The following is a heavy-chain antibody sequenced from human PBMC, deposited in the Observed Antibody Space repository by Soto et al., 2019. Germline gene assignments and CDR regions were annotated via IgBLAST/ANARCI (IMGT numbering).Heavy chain of an antibody. Sequence: QVHLMESGGGVVQPGRSLRLSCEASGFTFSHFGMHWVRQAPGRGLEWVAVIWHDGSINYYGDSVKGRFTVSRDNSKNALYLQMNSLRAEDTAIYFCAMQTRDGALYSWGQGTLVTVSS. CDR3: AMQTRDGALYS. D-gene: IGHD2-15*01. CDR1: GFTFSHFG. J-gene: IGHJ5*02. CDR2: IWHDGSIN. V-gene: IGHV3-33*01.